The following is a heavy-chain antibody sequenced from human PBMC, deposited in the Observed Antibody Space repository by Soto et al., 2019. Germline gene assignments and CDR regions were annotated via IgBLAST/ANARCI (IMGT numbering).Heavy chain of an antibody. CDR3: VRDVSVSSGSFGGY. CDR2: ISTHTGNT. Sequence: QVQLVQSGAEVKKPGASVRVSCKASGYTFDSYGLNWVRQAPGQGLEWMGWISTHTGNTDYPQRFQGRVTMTTDKSTRTAFLDLRSLTSEDTAVYYCVRDVSVSSGSFGGYWGQGTLVSVSS. J-gene: IGHJ4*02. D-gene: IGHD3-10*01. V-gene: IGHV1-18*01. CDR1: GYTFDSYG.